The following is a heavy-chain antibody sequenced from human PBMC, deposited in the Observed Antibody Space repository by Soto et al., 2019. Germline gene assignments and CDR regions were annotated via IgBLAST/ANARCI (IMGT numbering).Heavy chain of an antibody. Sequence: GASVKVSCKVSGYTLTELSMHWVRQAPGKGLEWMGCIDAEDGKTIYAQNLQGRVTMTTDTSTSTAYMELRSLRSDDTAVYYCARLIVVPTPDAFDIWGQGTMVTVSS. CDR2: IDAEDGKT. CDR1: GYTLTELS. V-gene: IGHV1-24*01. D-gene: IGHD2-21*01. J-gene: IGHJ3*02. CDR3: ARLIVVPTPDAFDI.